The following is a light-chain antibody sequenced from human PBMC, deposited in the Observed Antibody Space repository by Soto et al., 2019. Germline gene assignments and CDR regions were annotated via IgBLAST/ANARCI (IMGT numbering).Light chain of an antibody. V-gene: IGKV3-20*01. CDR3: QHYGASPFT. Sequence: EIVLTQSPGTLSLSPGERATLSCRASQRVCSTTLAWYQRRPGQAPRLLIYGASIRATGIPDRFSCSGSGTDFTLTINRLEPEDFAVYYCQHYGASPFTFGPGTQVDLK. CDR2: GAS. CDR1: QRVCSTT. J-gene: IGKJ3*01.